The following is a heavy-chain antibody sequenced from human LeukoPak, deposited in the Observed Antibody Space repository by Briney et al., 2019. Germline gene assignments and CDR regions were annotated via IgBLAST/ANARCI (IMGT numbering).Heavy chain of an antibody. CDR2: IGSSGSTV. Sequence: GGSLRLSCAASGFTFTKFGMHWVRQAPGQGLEWVAYIGSSGSTVYYADSVKGRFTISRDNAKNSLFLQMNSLRAEDTADYYCAREKFYDNSGYDYWGQGTLVTVSS. D-gene: IGHD3-22*01. J-gene: IGHJ4*02. V-gene: IGHV3-48*03. CDR3: AREKFYDNSGYDY. CDR1: GFTFTKFG.